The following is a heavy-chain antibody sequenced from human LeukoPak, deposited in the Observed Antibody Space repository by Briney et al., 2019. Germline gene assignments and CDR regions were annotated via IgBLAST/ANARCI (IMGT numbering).Heavy chain of an antibody. CDR3: ARIALTGTSHFDL. CDR1: AFTFSTYW. J-gene: IGHJ2*01. V-gene: IGHV3-7*01. D-gene: IGHD6-13*01. Sequence: GGSLRLSCEASAFTFSTYWMSWVRQAPGKGLEWLANIKQDGSEKSYVDSVKGRFTLSRDNARNSLFLQMNSLRGEDTAVYYCARIALTGTSHFDLWGRGTLVTVSS. CDR2: IKQDGSEK.